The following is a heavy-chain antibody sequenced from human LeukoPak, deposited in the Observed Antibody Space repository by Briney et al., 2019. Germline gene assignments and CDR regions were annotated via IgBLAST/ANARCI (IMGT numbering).Heavy chain of an antibody. CDR3: ARDPVLRYFDWSSFHYFDY. D-gene: IGHD3-9*01. CDR2: ISSSGSTI. V-gene: IGHV3-11*04. CDR1: GFTFSDYY. J-gene: IGHJ4*02. Sequence: GGSLRLSCAASGFTFSDYYMSWIRQAPGKGLEWVSYISSSGSTIYYADSVKGRFTISRDNAKNSLYLQMNSLRAEDTAVYYCARDPVLRYFDWSSFHYFDYWGQGTLVTVSS.